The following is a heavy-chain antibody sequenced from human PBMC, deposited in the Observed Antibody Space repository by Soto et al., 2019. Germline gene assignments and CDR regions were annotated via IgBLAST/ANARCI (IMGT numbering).Heavy chain of an antibody. CDR1: GFNFDDHA. V-gene: IGHV3-9*01. CDR2: ISANGAFV. CDR3: TRDIFRTITTVDF. Sequence: EVQLVESGGGLVEPGRSLRLSCATSGFNFDDHAMNWVRLAPGKGLEWVSGISANGAFVGYANSVKGRFTISRDSAKNSLFLQTGSLRREDTAVYYCTRDIFRTITTVDFWGQGTLVTVSS. D-gene: IGHD2-21*01. J-gene: IGHJ4*02.